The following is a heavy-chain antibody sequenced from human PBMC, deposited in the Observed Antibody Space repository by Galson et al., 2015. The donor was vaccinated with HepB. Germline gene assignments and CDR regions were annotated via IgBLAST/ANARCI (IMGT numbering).Heavy chain of an antibody. CDR3: ARGEQQLVRHDYFDY. V-gene: IGHV3-33*08. CDR1: GFTFSSYG. Sequence: SLRLSCAASGFTFSSYGMHWVRQAPGKGLEWVAVIWYDGSNKYYADSVKGRFTISRDNSKNTLYLQMNSLRAEDTAVYYCARGEQQLVRHDYFDYWGQGTLVTVSS. J-gene: IGHJ4*02. CDR2: IWYDGSNK. D-gene: IGHD6-13*01.